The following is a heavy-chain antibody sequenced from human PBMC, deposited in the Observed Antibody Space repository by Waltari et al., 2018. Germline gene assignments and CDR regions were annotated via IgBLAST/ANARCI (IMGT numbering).Heavy chain of an antibody. CDR3: AREQAAVAGTFDY. D-gene: IGHD6-19*01. J-gene: IGHJ4*02. Sequence: QVQLQESGPGLVKPSETLSLTCTVSGGPISSHYWSWIRQPPGKGLEWIGYIYYSGSTNYNPSLKSRVTISVDTSKNQFSLKLSSVTAADTAVYYCAREQAAVAGTFDYWGQGTLVTVSS. CDR2: IYYSGST. CDR1: GGPISSHY. V-gene: IGHV4-59*11.